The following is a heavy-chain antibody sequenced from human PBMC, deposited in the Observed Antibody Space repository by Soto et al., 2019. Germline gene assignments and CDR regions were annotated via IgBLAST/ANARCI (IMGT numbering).Heavy chain of an antibody. CDR1: GGSISSSNW. Sequence: QVQLQESGPGLVKPSGTLSLTCAVSGGSISSSNWWSWVRQPPGKGLEWIGEIYHTGGTNYNPSRAGRVPPSVDKSKTQFSLKLSSVTAADTAVYYCAREGYYYGSGSYGNWFDPWGQGTLVTVSS. CDR2: IYHTGGT. D-gene: IGHD3-10*01. CDR3: AREGYYYGSGSYGNWFDP. J-gene: IGHJ5*02. V-gene: IGHV4-4*02.